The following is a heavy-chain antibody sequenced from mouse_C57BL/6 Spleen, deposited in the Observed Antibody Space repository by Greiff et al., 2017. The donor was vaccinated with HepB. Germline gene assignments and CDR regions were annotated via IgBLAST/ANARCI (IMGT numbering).Heavy chain of an antibody. CDR2: INPNNGGT. V-gene: IGHV1-26*01. Sequence: EVQLQQSGPELVKPGASVKISCKASGYTFTDYYMNWVKQSHGKSLEWIGDINPNNGGTSYNQKFKGKATLTVDKSSSTAYMELRSLTSEDSAVYYCARHWDYGRYFDVWGTGTTVTVSS. D-gene: IGHD2-4*01. CDR1: GYTFTDYY. J-gene: IGHJ1*03. CDR3: ARHWDYGRYFDV.